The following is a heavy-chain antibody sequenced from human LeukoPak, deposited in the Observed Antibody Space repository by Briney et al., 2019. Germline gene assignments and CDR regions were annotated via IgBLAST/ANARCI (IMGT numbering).Heavy chain of an antibody. V-gene: IGHV4-59*11. CDR2: IYYSGST. CDR3: ARFFQSYWFDP. Sequence: SETLSLTCTVSGGSISSHYWSWIRQPPGKGLEWIGYIYYSGSTNYSPSLKSRVTISVDTSKNQFSLKLSSVTAADTAVYYCARFFQSYWFDPWGQGTLVTVSS. D-gene: IGHD3-3*01. CDR1: GGSISSHY. J-gene: IGHJ5*02.